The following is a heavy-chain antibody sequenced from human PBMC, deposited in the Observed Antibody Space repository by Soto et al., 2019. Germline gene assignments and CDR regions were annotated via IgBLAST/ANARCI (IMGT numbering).Heavy chain of an antibody. CDR1: GFNFSDYY. V-gene: IGHV3-11*06. CDR2: ISSSSSYT. CDR3: ARTALRLGELSLMDV. J-gene: IGHJ6*02. Sequence: GTPRLSRAASGFNFSDYYNSWIRQAPGKGLEWVSYISSSSSYTNYADSVKGRFTISRDNAKNSLYLQMNSLRAEDTAVYYCARTALRLGELSLMDVWGQGTTVTVSS. D-gene: IGHD3-16*02.